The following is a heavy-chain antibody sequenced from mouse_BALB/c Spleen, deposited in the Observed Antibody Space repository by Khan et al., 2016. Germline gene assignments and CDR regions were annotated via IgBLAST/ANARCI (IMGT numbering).Heavy chain of an antibody. Sequence: QVQLQQSGPSLVQPSQSLSITCTVSGFSLTTYGVHWVRQSPGKGLEWLGVIWRGGSTDYNAAFMSRLSITKDNSKSQVFFKMNSLQADDTAIYSSAKVSNYDSGGAWCAYRGQVSLVSVSA. J-gene: IGHJ3*01. CDR1: GFSLTTYG. V-gene: IGHV2-5-1*01. CDR3: AKVSNYDSGGAWCAY. D-gene: IGHD2-4*01. CDR2: IWRGGST.